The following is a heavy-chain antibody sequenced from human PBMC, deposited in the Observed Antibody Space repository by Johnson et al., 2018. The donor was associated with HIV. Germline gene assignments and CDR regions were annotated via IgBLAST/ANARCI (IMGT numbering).Heavy chain of an antibody. D-gene: IGHD6-6*01. CDR3: AKDLIAARRGCDAFDI. CDR1: GFSFSGYG. V-gene: IGHV3-33*06. CDR2: IWYDGSNK. J-gene: IGHJ3*02. Sequence: QVQLVESGGGVVRPGGSLRLSCAASGFSFSGYGMHWVRQAPGKGLEWVAVIWYDGSNKYYADSVRGRFTISRDNSKNTLYLQMTSLRAEDTAFYYCAKDLIAARRGCDAFDIWGQGTMVTVSS.